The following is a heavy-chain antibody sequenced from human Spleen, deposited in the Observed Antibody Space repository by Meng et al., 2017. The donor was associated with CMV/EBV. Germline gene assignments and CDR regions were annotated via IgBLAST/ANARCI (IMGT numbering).Heavy chain of an antibody. Sequence: GESLKISCEASGFTFDDYTMHWVRQAPGKGLEWVSLISWDGVSTYYADSVKGRFTISRDNSKNSLYLQMNSLRTEDTALYYCAKDGRGSSGAYYFYYWDQGTLVTVSS. V-gene: IGHV3-43*01. J-gene: IGHJ4*02. CDR1: GFTFDDYT. CDR3: AKDGRGSSGAYYFYY. D-gene: IGHD6-6*01. CDR2: ISWDGVST.